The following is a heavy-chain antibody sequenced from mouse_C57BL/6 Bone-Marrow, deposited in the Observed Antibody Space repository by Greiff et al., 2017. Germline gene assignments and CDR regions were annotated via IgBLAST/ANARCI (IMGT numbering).Heavy chain of an antibody. CDR3: ARVLYYYGSSLAY. Sequence: EVKLQESGGGLVKPGGSLKLSCAASGFTFSSYAMSWVRQTPEKRLEWVATISDGGSYTYYPDNVKGRFTISRDNAKNNLYLQMSHLKSEDTAMYYCARVLYYYGSSLAYWGQGTLVTVSA. D-gene: IGHD1-1*01. CDR2: ISDGGSYT. CDR1: GFTFSSYA. V-gene: IGHV5-4*03. J-gene: IGHJ3*01.